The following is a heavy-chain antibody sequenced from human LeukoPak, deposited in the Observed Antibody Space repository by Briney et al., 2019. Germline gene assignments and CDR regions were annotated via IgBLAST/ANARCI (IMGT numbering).Heavy chain of an antibody. Sequence: ASVKVACKASGYTFTGYYMHWVRQAPGQGLEWMGWINPNSGDTKYSQKFQGRVTMTRDTSIRTAYMELTRLRSDDTAVYYCATQRGSYLWGTDFDYWGQGTLVTVSS. CDR2: INPNSGDT. V-gene: IGHV1-2*02. J-gene: IGHJ4*02. D-gene: IGHD3-16*01. CDR1: GYTFTGYY. CDR3: ATQRGSYLWGTDFDY.